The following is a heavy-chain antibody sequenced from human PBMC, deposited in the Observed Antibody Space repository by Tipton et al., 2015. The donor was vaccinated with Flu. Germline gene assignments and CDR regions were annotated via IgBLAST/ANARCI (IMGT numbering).Heavy chain of an antibody. Sequence: SLRLSCAASGFTFSSYEMNWVRQAPGKGLEWVSYISSSGSTIYYADSVKGRFTISRDNAKNSLYLQINSLRAEDTAVYYCARDGNYDFWSGYYYYYGMDVWGQGTTVTVSS. CDR2: ISSSGSTI. D-gene: IGHD3-3*01. CDR3: ARDGNYDFWSGYYYYYGMDV. J-gene: IGHJ6*02. V-gene: IGHV3-48*03. CDR1: GFTFSSYE.